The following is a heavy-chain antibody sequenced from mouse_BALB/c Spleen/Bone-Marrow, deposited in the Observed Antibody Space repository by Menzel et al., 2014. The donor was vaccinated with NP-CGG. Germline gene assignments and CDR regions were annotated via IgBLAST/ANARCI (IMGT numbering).Heavy chain of an antibody. J-gene: IGHJ4*01. Sequence: VQLQQSGPGLVAPSQNLSITCTVSAFSLSRYNIPWIRQPPGKGLEWLGMIWGGGGTDHNSALKCRLRISKDNSKNQIFLKINRLQIDDTAMHYCARKDGGYYVMNYWDQGASVTVSS. CDR2: IWGGGGT. CDR1: AFSLSRYN. D-gene: IGHD2-3*01. V-gene: IGHV2-6-4*01. CDR3: ARKDGGYYVMNY.